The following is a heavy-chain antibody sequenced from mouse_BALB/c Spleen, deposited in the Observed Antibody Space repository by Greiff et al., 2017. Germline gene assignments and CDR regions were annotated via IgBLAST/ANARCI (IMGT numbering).Heavy chain of an antibody. J-gene: IGHJ1*01. Sequence: VQLKESGPGLVKPSQSLSLTCSVTGYSITSGYYWNWIRQFPGNKLEWMGYISYDGSNNYNPSLKNRISITRDTSKNQFFLKLNSVTTEDTATYYCARGKYYGNYGYFDVWGAGTTVTVSS. CDR2: ISYDGSN. CDR1: GYSITSGYY. CDR3: ARGKYYGNYGYFDV. V-gene: IGHV3-6*02. D-gene: IGHD2-1*01.